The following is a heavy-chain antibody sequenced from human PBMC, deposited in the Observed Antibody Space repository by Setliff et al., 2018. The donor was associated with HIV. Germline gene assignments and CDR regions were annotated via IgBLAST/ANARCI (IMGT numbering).Heavy chain of an antibody. D-gene: IGHD3-3*01. V-gene: IGHV3-48*03. CDR3: AKSWGSGYPSFESALMFDV. Sequence: PGGSLRLSCAASGFTFSSYEMNWVRQAPGKGLEWVSYISSSGSTIYYADSVKGRFTISRDNAKKSLYLQMNSLRAEDTAVYYCAKSWGSGYPSFESALMFDVWGQGTLVTVSS. J-gene: IGHJ4*02. CDR1: GFTFSSYE. CDR2: ISSSGSTI.